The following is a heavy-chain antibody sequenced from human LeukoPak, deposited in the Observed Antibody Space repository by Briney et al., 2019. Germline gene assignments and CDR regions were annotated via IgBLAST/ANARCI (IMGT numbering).Heavy chain of an antibody. CDR2: IYYSGST. CDR3: ARLRGYSEK. Sequence: PSETLSLTCTVSGGSISSNRYYWVWLRQPPGKGLEGIGSIYYSGSTYYNPSLKSRVTISVDTSKNQFSLKLSSVTAADTAVYYCARLRGYSEKRGQGTLGTVSP. CDR1: GGSISSNRYY. D-gene: IGHD5-12*01. J-gene: IGHJ4*02. V-gene: IGHV4-39*01.